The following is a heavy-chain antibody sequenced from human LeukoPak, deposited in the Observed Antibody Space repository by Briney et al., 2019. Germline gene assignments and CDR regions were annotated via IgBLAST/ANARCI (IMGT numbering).Heavy chain of an antibody. Sequence: SETLSLTCSVSGGSITSSSYYWGWIRQPPEKGLEWIGSIYHTGGTFYSPSLKSRVTISVDTSKNQFSLKLSSVTAADTAVYYCVRHGGTRITLIEVCYFDSWGQGTLVTVSS. CDR3: VRHGGTRITLIEVCYFDS. CDR2: IYHTGGT. J-gene: IGHJ4*02. CDR1: GGSITSSSYY. D-gene: IGHD4-11*01. V-gene: IGHV4-39*01.